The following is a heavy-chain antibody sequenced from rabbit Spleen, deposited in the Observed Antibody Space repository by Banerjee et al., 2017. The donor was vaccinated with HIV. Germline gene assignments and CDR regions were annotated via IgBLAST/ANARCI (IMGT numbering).Heavy chain of an antibody. CDR2: IDPVFGIT. CDR1: GVSFSDKDV. J-gene: IGHJ3*01. V-gene: IGHV1S40*01. Sequence: QSLEESGGDLVKPEGSLTLTCTASGVSFSDKDVMCWVRQAPGKGLEWIGYIDPVFGITYYANWVAGRFSISRENAQNTVFLQMTSLTDADTATYFCARDGAGGSYFALWGQGTLVTVS. D-gene: IGHD8-1*01. CDR3: ARDGAGGSYFAL.